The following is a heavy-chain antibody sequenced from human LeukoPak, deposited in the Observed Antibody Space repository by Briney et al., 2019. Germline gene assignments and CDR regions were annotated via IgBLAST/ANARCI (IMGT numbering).Heavy chain of an antibody. CDR1: GFTFSSYA. CDR2: ISGSGGSP. J-gene: IGHJ4*02. V-gene: IGHV3-23*01. D-gene: IGHD6-19*01. CDR3: AKDRSSSGRLFF. Sequence: GGSLRFSCGASGFTFSSYAMSWGGRAPGKGLKWVSAISGSGGSPYYADSVKGRFTISRDNSKNTLYLQMNSLSAEDTAVYYCAKDRSSSGRLFFWGQGPLVTVSS.